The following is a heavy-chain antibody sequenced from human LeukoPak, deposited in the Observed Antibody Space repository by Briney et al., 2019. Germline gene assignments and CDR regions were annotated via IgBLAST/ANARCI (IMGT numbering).Heavy chain of an antibody. J-gene: IGHJ4*02. Sequence: GGSLRLSCSASGFTFSSYAMHWVRQAPGEGLEYVSAISSNGGSTYYADSVKGRFTISRDNSKNTLYLQMSSLRAEDTAVYYCVKGAVVVPAAMFDYWGQGTLVTVSS. V-gene: IGHV3-64D*06. CDR3: VKGAVVVPAAMFDY. CDR1: GFTFSSYA. D-gene: IGHD2-2*01. CDR2: ISSNGGST.